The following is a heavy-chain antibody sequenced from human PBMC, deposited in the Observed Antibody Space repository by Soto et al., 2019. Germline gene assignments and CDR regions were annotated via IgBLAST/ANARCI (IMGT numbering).Heavy chain of an antibody. CDR1: GYSFTTYW. CDR2: IDPRDSYT. V-gene: IGHV5-10-1*03. D-gene: IGHD1-7*01. CDR3: AREKSDLELFNWLDP. J-gene: IGHJ5*02. Sequence: DVQLAQSGAEAKKPGESLRITCEASGYSFTTYWISWVRQMPGKGLEWMGAIDPRDSYTKYSPSFQGHVTISVDKSISTAYLQWNRLKASDTAIYYCAREKSDLELFNWLDPWGQGTLVTVSS.